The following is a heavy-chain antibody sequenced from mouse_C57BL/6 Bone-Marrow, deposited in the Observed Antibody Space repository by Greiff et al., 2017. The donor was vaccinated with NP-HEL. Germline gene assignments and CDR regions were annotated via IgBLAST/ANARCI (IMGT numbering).Heavy chain of an antibody. CDR1: GYTFTSYW. D-gene: IGHD2-1*01. Sequence: QVHVKQPGAELVKPGASVKMSCKASGYTFTSYWITWVKQRPGQGLEWIGDIYPGSGSTNYNEKFKSKATLTVDTSSSTAYMQLSSLTSEDSAVYYGAREGIYYAVYYYAMDYWGQGTSVTVSS. V-gene: IGHV1-55*01. CDR2: IYPGSGST. J-gene: IGHJ4*01. CDR3: AREGIYYAVYYYAMDY.